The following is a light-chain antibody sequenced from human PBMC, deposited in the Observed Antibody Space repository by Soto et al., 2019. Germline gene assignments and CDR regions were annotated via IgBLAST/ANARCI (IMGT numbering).Light chain of an antibody. Sequence: EIRMTQSPSSMSASVGDRITITCRASQGISSYLAWYQQKPGKAPKLLIYAASTLQSGVPSRFSGSGSGTEFTLTICSLQPEDFATYYCQQLNSYSWTFGQGTKVDNK. CDR1: QGISSY. J-gene: IGKJ1*01. V-gene: IGKV1-9*01. CDR3: QQLNSYSWT. CDR2: AAS.